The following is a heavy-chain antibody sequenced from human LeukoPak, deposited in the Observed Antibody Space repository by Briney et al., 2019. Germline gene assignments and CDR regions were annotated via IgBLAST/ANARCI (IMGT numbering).Heavy chain of an antibody. D-gene: IGHD3-22*01. V-gene: IGHV3-7*01. CDR2: IRQDGSEK. CDR1: GFTFTTYW. CDR3: ARDYYDSSGYHWDYYYYMDV. J-gene: IGHJ6*03. Sequence: GGSLRVSSADSGFTFTTYWMSWVRQAPGKGLEWVPNIRQDGSEKYYVDSVEGRFTISRDNAKNSLYLQMNSLRAEDTAVYYCARDYYDSSGYHWDYYYYMDVWGKGTTVTISS.